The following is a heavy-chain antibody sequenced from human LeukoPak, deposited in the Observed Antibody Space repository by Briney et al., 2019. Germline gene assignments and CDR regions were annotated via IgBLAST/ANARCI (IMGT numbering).Heavy chain of an antibody. CDR1: GFSFISVW. J-gene: IGHJ4*02. V-gene: IGHV3-15*07. CDR2: IKNEHYGGTA. CDR3: ARDLGYCSGGDCYSAY. Sequence: GGSLRLSCVGSGFSFISVWLNWVRQTPGKGLEWVGRIKNEHYGGTADYNEAIKGRFTISRDDSKNTLYLQMNSLRAEDTAVYYCARDLGYCSGGDCYSAYWGQGTLVTVSS. D-gene: IGHD2-15*01.